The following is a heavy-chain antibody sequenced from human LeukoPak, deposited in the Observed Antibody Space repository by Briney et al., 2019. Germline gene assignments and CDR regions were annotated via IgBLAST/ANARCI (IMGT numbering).Heavy chain of an antibody. D-gene: IGHD5-12*01. Sequence: SETLSLTCTVSGGSISSYFWTWIRQPAGKGPEWIGRTYVGGSTNYSPSLRGRLTMSVETSKNQLSLKLRSVTAADTAVYYCYGYRGYSLDQTYALDVWGQGTTVTVSS. J-gene: IGHJ6*02. CDR3: YGYRGYSLDQTYALDV. V-gene: IGHV4-4*07. CDR1: GGSISSYF. CDR2: TYVGGST.